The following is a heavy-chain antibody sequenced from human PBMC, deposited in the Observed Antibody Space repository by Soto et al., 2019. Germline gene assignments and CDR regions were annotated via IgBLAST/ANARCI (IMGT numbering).Heavy chain of an antibody. V-gene: IGHV3-23*01. CDR2: ISASGDST. CDR3: EKYPLTPLPGSFWFAA. Sequence: PGGSLRLSCAASGFTFNSYAMSWVRQAPGEGLEWVSAISASGDSTYYADAVKGRFTISRDNSKNTLYLEMNSLSAADTALYYCEKYPLTPLPGSFWFAASVQGTLVTVSS. CDR1: GFTFNSYA. J-gene: IGHJ5*02. D-gene: IGHD1-26*01.